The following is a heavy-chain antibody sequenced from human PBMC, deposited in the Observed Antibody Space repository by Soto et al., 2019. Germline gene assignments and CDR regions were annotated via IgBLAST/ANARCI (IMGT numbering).Heavy chain of an antibody. D-gene: IGHD3-22*01. V-gene: IGHV3-23*01. J-gene: IGHJ6*02. CDR1: GFTFSSYA. Sequence: PGGSLRLSCAASGFTFSSYAMSWVRQAPGKGLEWVSAISGSGGSTYYADSVKGRFTISRDNSKNMLYLQMNSLRAEDTAVYYCAKDGAYYYDSSGFYYYYGMDVWGQGTTVTVSS. CDR3: AKDGAYYYDSSGFYYYYGMDV. CDR2: ISGSGGST.